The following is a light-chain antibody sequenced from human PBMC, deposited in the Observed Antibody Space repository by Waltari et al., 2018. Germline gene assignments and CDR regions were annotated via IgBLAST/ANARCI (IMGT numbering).Light chain of an antibody. CDR3: QQYFSPPET. V-gene: IGKV4-1*01. CDR1: QSVLHSSNNKNY. J-gene: IGKJ1*01. CDR2: WAS. Sequence: DIVMTQSPDSLAVSLGERATINCKSSQSVLHSSNNKNYLAWYQQKPGQPPKLLIYWASTRASVVPDRFSGSGSGTDFTLTISSLQAEDVAVYYCQQYFSPPETFGQGTKVEIK.